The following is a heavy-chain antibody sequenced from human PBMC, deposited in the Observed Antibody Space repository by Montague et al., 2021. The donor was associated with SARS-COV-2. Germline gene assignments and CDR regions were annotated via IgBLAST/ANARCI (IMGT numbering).Heavy chain of an antibody. Sequence: SETLSLTCTVSGGFISNSIYYWGWIRQPPGKGLEWIGSIYYTGSTYYXXXLKSRVTISMNTSNNQFFLKLTSVTAADTAVYYCARPGRGYSYGLDAFEVWGRGTMVTVSS. D-gene: IGHD5-18*01. CDR1: GGFISNSIYY. CDR3: ARPGRGYSYGLDAFEV. CDR2: IYYTGST. J-gene: IGHJ3*01. V-gene: IGHV4-39*01.